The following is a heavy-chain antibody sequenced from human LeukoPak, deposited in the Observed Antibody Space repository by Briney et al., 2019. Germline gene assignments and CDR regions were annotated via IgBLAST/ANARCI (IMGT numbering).Heavy chain of an antibody. J-gene: IGHJ4*02. CDR2: IEYSGGSA. CDR1: GFTLSSYE. Sequence: GGSLRLSCTVSGFTLSSYEMSWIRQAPGKGLEWVSSIEYSGGSAYYADSVKGRFTISRDDSKNTLYLQLNSLRAEDTAVYYCARNGGWYGISWGQGTLVTVSS. V-gene: IGHV3-23*01. D-gene: IGHD6-19*01. CDR3: ARNGGWYGIS.